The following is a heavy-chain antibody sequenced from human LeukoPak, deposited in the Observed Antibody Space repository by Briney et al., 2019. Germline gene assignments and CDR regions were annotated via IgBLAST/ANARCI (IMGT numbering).Heavy chain of an antibody. V-gene: IGHV3-30*04. CDR3: ARESGSSGYYVDY. CDR2: ISYDGSNK. D-gene: IGHD3-22*01. Sequence: GGSLRLSCAASGFTFSSYAMHWVRQAPGKGLEWVAVISYDGSNKYYADSVKGRFTISRDNSKNTLYLQMNSLRAEDTAVYYCARESGSSGYYVDYWGQGTLVTVSS. J-gene: IGHJ4*02. CDR1: GFTFSSYA.